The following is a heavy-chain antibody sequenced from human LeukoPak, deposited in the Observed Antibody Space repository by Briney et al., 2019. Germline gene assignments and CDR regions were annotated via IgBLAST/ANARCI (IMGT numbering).Heavy chain of an antibody. Sequence: SETLSLTCAVYGGSFSGYYWSWIRQPPGKGLEWIGEINHSGSTNYNPSLKSRATISVDTPKNQFSLKLSSVAAADTAVYYCARGIYCSGGSCYSGDFDDWGQGTLVTVSS. CDR2: INHSGST. J-gene: IGHJ4*02. CDR3: ARGIYCSGGSCYSGDFDD. CDR1: GGSFSGYY. V-gene: IGHV4-34*01. D-gene: IGHD2-15*01.